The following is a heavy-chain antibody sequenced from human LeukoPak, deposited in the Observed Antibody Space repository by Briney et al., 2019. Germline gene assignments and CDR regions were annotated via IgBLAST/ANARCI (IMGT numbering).Heavy chain of an antibody. V-gene: IGHV3-30*02. J-gene: IGHJ4*02. D-gene: IGHD3-16*01. CDR2: IRFNGSDK. Sequence: GGSLRLSCAASGFTFSNYGMHWVRQTPGKGLEWMAFIRFNGSDKYYADSVRGRFTVSRDNSKNTLYLQMNSLRPEDTAVYYRAKWAGDRGSAYWGQGTLVTVSS. CDR3: AKWAGDRGSAY. CDR1: GFTFSNYG.